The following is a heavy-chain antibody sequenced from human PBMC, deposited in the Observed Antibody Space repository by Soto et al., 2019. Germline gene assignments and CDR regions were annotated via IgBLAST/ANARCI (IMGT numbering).Heavy chain of an antibody. D-gene: IGHD1-26*01. CDR3: AAYSGSFYYGMDV. CDR2: IYPGDSDT. V-gene: IGHV5-51*01. CDR1: GYSFTSYW. Sequence: GESLKISCKASGYSFTSYWIGWVRQMPGKGLEWMGIIYPGDSDTRYSPSFQGQVTISADKSISTAYLQWSSLKASDTAMYYCAAYSGSFYYGMDVWGQGTMVTVSS. J-gene: IGHJ6*02.